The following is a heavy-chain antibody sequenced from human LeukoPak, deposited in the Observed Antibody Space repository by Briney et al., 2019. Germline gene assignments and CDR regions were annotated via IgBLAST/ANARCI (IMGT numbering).Heavy chain of an antibody. V-gene: IGHV3-21*01. D-gene: IGHD1-26*01. J-gene: IGHJ4*02. CDR1: GFTFSSYG. CDR2: ISSSSSYI. CDR3: ARVQGGATNV. Sequence: GGTLRLSCAASGFTFSSYGMSWVRQAPGKGLEWVSSISSSSSYIYYADSVRGRFTISRDNAKNSLYLQMNSLRAEDTAVYYCARVQGGATNVWGQGTLVTVSS.